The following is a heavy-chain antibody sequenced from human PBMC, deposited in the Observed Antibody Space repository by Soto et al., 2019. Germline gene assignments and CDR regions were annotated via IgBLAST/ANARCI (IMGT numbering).Heavy chain of an antibody. D-gene: IGHD2-2*02. Sequence: SETLSLTCTVSCGSISSYYWSWIRQPPGKGLEWIGYIYYSGSTNYNPSLKSRVTISVDTSKDQFSLKLSSVTAADTAVYYCARDGRYCSSTSCYTSSYYYGMDVWGQGTTVTV. CDR2: IYYSGST. J-gene: IGHJ6*02. CDR1: CGSISSYY. V-gene: IGHV4-59*01. CDR3: ARDGRYCSSTSCYTSSYYYGMDV.